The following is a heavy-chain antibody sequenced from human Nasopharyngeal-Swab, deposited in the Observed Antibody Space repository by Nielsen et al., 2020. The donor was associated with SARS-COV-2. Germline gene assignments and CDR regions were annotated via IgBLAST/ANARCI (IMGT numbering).Heavy chain of an antibody. J-gene: IGHJ5*02. CDR1: GFSLSTGGVG. CDR3: AHNQHWGGYEQQWLVPADWFDP. Sequence: SGPTLVKPTQTLTLTCTFSGFSLSTGGVGVGWIRQPPGKALEWLALIYWDDDKRYSPSLKSRLTITKDTSKNQVVLTMTNMDPVDTATYYCAHNQHWGGYEQQWLVPADWFDPWGQGTLVTVSS. D-gene: IGHD6-19*01. CDR2: IYWDDDK. V-gene: IGHV2-5*02.